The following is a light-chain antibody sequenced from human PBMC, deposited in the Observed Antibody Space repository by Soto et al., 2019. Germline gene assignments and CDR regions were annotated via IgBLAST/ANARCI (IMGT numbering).Light chain of an antibody. CDR2: AAS. V-gene: IGKV1-39*01. Sequence: GDRVTITCRASQSISIYLHWFQQTPGKAPKLLIYAASSLQSGVPSRFSGSGSGTDFTLTISSLQPEDFATYYCQQSYSTRFTFGPGTKVDVK. CDR1: QSISIY. CDR3: QQSYSTRFT. J-gene: IGKJ3*01.